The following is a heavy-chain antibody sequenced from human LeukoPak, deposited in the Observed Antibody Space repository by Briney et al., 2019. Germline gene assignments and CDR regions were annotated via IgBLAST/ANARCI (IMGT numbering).Heavy chain of an antibody. Sequence: GGSLRLSCAASGFTFSSYWMSWVRQAPGKGLEWVANIKQDGSEKYYVDSVKGRFTIPRDNAKNSLYLQMNSLRAEDTALYYCAKSPYSSGWYYFDYWGQGTLVTVSS. J-gene: IGHJ4*01. CDR1: GFTFSSYW. V-gene: IGHV3-7*03. CDR2: IKQDGSEK. D-gene: IGHD6-19*01. CDR3: AKSPYSSGWYYFDY.